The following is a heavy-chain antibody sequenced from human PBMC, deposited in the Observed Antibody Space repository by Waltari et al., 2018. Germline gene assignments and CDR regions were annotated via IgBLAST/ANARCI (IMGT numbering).Heavy chain of an antibody. Sequence: EVQLVESGGGLVQPGGSLRVPGSASGFPFGGNWLTGVRQAPGKGLEWVANIKQDGTEKLYVDSVRGRFTISRDNAKKSLYLQMNTLRAEDTAVYYCVRGRGMDVWGQGTTVTVSS. CDR2: IKQDGTEK. CDR1: GFPFGGNW. J-gene: IGHJ6*02. CDR3: VRGRGMDV. V-gene: IGHV3-7*01.